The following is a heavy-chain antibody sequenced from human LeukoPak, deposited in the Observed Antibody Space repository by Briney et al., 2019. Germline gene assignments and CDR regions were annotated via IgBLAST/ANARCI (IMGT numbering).Heavy chain of an antibody. CDR2: ISSSTSTI. J-gene: IGHJ4*02. Sequence: GGSLRLSCAASGFTFSDHYMDWVRQAPGKGLEWVSYISSSTSTIYYADSVKGRFTISRDNAKNSLYLQMNSLRAEDTAVYYCARATLGSGSYFDYWGQGTLVTVSS. CDR3: ARATLGSGSYFDY. CDR1: GFTFSDHY. V-gene: IGHV3-11*04. D-gene: IGHD3-10*01.